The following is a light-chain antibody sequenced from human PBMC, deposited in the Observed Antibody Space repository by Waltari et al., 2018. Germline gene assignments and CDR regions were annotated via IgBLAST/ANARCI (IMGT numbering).Light chain of an antibody. CDR2: KAS. J-gene: IGKJ1*01. Sequence: DIQMTQSPSPLSASVGDSVTITCRAGQSVSEWLAWYQQKPGRAPDLLIYKASTLERGVSSRFRGSGSGTEFTLTINSLQPDDFATYYCQQYDSYPVTFGQGTKVEIK. CDR1: QSVSEW. V-gene: IGKV1-5*03. CDR3: QQYDSYPVT.